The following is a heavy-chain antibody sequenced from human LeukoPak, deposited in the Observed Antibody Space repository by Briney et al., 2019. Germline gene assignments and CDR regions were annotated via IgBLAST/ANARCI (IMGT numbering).Heavy chain of an antibody. CDR1: GYSFNSYG. V-gene: IGHV1-18*04. CDR2: TSVYDAYT. CDR3: AKGRWFDP. Sequence: ASVKVSCKASGYSFNSYGIAWVRQAPGQGPEWVGWTSVYDAYTRNAQKFQGRVTMTTDTSTGTAYLELRSLTSDDTAVYYCAKGRWFDPWGQGTLVTVSS. J-gene: IGHJ5*02.